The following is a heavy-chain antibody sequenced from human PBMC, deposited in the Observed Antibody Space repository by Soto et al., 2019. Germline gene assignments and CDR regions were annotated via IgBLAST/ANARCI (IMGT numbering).Heavy chain of an antibody. V-gene: IGHV3-21*01. J-gene: IGHJ5*02. CDR3: TRDASRDSSARGWFDP. CDR2: ISSNSAYI. Sequence: GGSLRLSCAASGFTFRSFTMNWVRQAPGRGLEWVSTISSNSAYIYYTDALRGRFTISRDNAKNSLHLQMNSLRAEDTAVYYCTRDASRDSSARGWFDPWGPGTLVTVS. CDR1: GFTFRSFT. D-gene: IGHD6-13*01.